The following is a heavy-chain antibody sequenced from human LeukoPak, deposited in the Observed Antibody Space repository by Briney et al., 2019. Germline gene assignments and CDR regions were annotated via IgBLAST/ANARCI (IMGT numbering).Heavy chain of an antibody. CDR2: IYYSGST. D-gene: IGHD3-22*01. CDR3: AIRGDYYDSSGYYFYWYFDL. V-gene: IGHV4-39*01. Sequence: SETLSITCTVSGGSISSSSYYWGWIRQPPGKGLEWIGSIYYSGSTYYNPSLKSRVTISVDTPKNQFSLKLSSVTAADTAVYYCAIRGDYYDSSGYYFYWYFDLWGRGTLVTVSS. CDR1: GGSISSSSYY. J-gene: IGHJ2*01.